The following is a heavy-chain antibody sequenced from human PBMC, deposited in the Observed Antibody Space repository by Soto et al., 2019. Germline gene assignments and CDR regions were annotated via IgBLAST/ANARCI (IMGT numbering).Heavy chain of an antibody. CDR1: GYTFTSQN. V-gene: IGHV1-46*03. Sequence: ASVKVSCKASGYTFTSQNMHWVRQAPGQGLEWMGVINPSIGTTTYAQKFQGRITMTSDTSTSSVYMEVSSLRSEDTAVYYCISTLGARFDYWGQGTLVTVSS. D-gene: IGHD1-26*01. CDR2: INPSIGTT. CDR3: ISTLGARFDY. J-gene: IGHJ4*02.